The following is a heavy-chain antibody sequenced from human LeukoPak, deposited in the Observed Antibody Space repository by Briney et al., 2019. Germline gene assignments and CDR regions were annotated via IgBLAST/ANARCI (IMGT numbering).Heavy chain of an antibody. D-gene: IGHD1-26*01. CDR3: ARLGWELSDAFDI. Sequence: EASVKVSCKASGYTFTGYYMHWVRQAPGQGLEWMGWINPNSGGTNYAQKFQGRVTMTRDTSISTAYMELSRLRSDDTAVYYCARLGWELSDAFDIWGQGTMVTVSS. CDR1: GYTFTGYY. V-gene: IGHV1-2*02. J-gene: IGHJ3*02. CDR2: INPNSGGT.